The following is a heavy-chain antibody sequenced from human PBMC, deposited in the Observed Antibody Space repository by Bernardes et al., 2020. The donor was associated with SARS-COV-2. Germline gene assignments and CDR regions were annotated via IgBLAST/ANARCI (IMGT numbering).Heavy chain of an antibody. J-gene: IGHJ4*02. CDR2: INPNSGGT. V-gene: IGHV1-2*04. D-gene: IGHD6-19*01. CDR3: ARTPEGETVAVNRGFYYFDY. CDR1: GYTFTGYY. Sequence: ASVKVSCKASGYTFTGYYMHWVRQAPGQGLEWMGWINPNSGGTNYAQKFQGWVTMTRDTSISTAYMELSRLRSDDTAVYYCARTPEGETVAVNRGFYYFDYWGQGTLVTVSS.